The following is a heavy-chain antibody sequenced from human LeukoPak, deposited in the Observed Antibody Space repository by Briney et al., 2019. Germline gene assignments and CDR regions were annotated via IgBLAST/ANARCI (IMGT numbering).Heavy chain of an antibody. J-gene: IGHJ4*02. D-gene: IGHD2-15*01. CDR1: GFNFSNYW. CDR2: INIAGSVT. Sequence: GGFLRLSCADYGFNFSNYWVQWLRDAAGKGLNWVSRINIAGSVTTYADSVKGRFTISRDNAKKTLYLQMNSLRAEDTAVYYCARDMVDWGQGTLVTVSS. V-gene: IGHV3-74*01. CDR3: ARDMVD.